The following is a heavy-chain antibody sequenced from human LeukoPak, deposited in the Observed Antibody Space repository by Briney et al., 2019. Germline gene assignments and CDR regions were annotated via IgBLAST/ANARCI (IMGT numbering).Heavy chain of an antibody. D-gene: IGHD3-10*01. CDR2: IHSDGSYI. Sequence: GGSLRLPCAGSGFNFSSYTMQWVRQAPGKGLQWVSCIHSDGSYIYYADSVKGRFTISRDNAKNSLSLHMNSLRAEDTAVYYCARIYGSGRHPNYYDGMDVWGKGTTVTVSS. J-gene: IGHJ6*04. V-gene: IGHV3-21*01. CDR3: ARIYGSGRHPNYYDGMDV. CDR1: GFNFSSYT.